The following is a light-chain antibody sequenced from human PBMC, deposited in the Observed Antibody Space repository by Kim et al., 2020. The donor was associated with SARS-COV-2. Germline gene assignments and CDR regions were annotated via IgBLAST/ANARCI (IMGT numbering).Light chain of an antibody. CDR3: AAWDDNVVYV. J-gene: IGLJ1*01. CDR1: SSNIGSNS. V-gene: IGLV1-44*01. Sequence: ELTQPPSASGPPGQRVTISCSGSSSNIGSNSVSWYQQLPGTAPKLLIYSNDQRPSGVPDRFSGSKSGTSASLAISGLQAEDEADYYCAAWDDNVVYVFWTGTKVTLL. CDR2: SND.